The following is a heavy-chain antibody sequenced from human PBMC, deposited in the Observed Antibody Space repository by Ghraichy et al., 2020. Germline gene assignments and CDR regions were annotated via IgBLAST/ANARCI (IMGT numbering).Heavy chain of an antibody. CDR2: IYYSGST. CDR1: GGSISSSSYY. J-gene: IGHJ3*02. CDR3: ASYRYSGGYREAFDI. Sequence: SETLSLTCTVSGGSISSSSYYWGWIRQPPGKGLEWIGSIYYSGSTYYNPSLKSRVTISVDTSKNQFSLKLSSVTAADTALYYCASYRYSGGYREAFDIWGQGTMVTVSS. D-gene: IGHD1-26*01. V-gene: IGHV4-39*01.